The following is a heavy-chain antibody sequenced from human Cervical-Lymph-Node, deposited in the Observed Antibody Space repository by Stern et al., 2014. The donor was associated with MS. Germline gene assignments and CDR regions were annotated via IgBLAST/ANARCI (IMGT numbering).Heavy chain of an antibody. J-gene: IGHJ4*02. V-gene: IGHV1-69*01. Sequence: QVQLVQSGAVVKKPGSSVKVSCTASGGTFSNTVISWLRQAPGQGPEWMGGILPVFGTSNYAKRFQGRVTITADESTSTSYMELSSLRSEDTAVYYCAKERGNSYGFDYWGQGSLVTVSS. CDR3: AKERGNSYGFDY. CDR1: GGTFSNTV. CDR2: ILPVFGTS. D-gene: IGHD5-18*01.